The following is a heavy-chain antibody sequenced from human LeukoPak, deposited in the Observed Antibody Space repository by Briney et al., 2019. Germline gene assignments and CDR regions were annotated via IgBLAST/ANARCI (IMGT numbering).Heavy chain of an antibody. CDR3: AREAVTSSLFDY. CDR1: GFTFSSYA. Sequence: GGSLRLSCAASGFTFSSYAMNWVRQAPGKGLEWVSYISSSGSTIYYADSVKGRFTISRDNAKNSLYLQMNSLRAEDTAVYYCAREAVTSSLFDYWGQGTLVTVSS. V-gene: IGHV3-48*03. CDR2: ISSSGSTI. J-gene: IGHJ4*02. D-gene: IGHD4-17*01.